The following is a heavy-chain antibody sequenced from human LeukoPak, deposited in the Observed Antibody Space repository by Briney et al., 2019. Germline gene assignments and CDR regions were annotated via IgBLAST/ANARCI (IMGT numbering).Heavy chain of an antibody. Sequence: PGGSLRLSCAASGFTFSSYAMHWVRQAPGKGLEWVAVISYDGSNKYYADSVKGRFTISRDNSKNTLYLQMNSLRAEDTAVYYCAGEEPIVVVPNYFDYWGQGTLVTVSS. V-gene: IGHV3-30-3*01. D-gene: IGHD3-22*01. CDR1: GFTFSSYA. J-gene: IGHJ4*02. CDR2: ISYDGSNK. CDR3: AGEEPIVVVPNYFDY.